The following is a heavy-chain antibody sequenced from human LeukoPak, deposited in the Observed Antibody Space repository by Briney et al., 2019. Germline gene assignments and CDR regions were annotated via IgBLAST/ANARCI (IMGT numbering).Heavy chain of an antibody. D-gene: IGHD3-10*01. CDR3: ATGRFYYGSKY. J-gene: IGHJ4*02. Sequence: SETLSLTCTFPGDSINYYFWSWVRQPPGKGLEWIGYVFHTGSTDYNPSLMNRVTISLDTSKSQFSLRLTSLTAADTAVYYCATGRFYYGSKYWAQEPLVTVPS. CDR1: GDSINYYF. V-gene: IGHV4-59*01. CDR2: VFHTGST.